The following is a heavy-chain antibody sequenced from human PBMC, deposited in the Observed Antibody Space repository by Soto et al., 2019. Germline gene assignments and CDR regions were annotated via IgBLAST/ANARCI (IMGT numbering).Heavy chain of an antibody. D-gene: IGHD6-19*01. CDR1: GFTFSDYY. Sequence: PGGSLRLSCAASGFTFSDYYMSWIRQAPGKGLEWVSYISSSGSTIYYADSVKGRFTISRDNAKNSLYLQMNSLRAEDTAVYYCANGIAVAGTRAHNDYWGQGTLVTVSS. V-gene: IGHV3-11*01. CDR2: ISSSGSTI. J-gene: IGHJ4*02. CDR3: ANGIAVAGTRAHNDY.